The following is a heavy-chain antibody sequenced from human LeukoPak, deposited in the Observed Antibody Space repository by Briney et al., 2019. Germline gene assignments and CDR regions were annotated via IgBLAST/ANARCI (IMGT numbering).Heavy chain of an antibody. D-gene: IGHD3-10*01. V-gene: IGHV3-74*01. Sequence: GGSLRLSCAAPGFTLNGYWMHWVRHAPGKGLVWFSRINSDGSTTSYADSVKGRFTISRDNSKNTLYLQMNSLRAEDTAVYFCARVATGSYDWFDPWGQGTLVTVSS. J-gene: IGHJ5*02. CDR3: ARVATGSYDWFDP. CDR1: GFTLNGYW. CDR2: INSDGSTT.